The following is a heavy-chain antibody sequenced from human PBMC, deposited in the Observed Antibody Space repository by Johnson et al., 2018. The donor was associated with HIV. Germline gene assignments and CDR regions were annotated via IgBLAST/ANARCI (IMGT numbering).Heavy chain of an antibody. Sequence: VQLVESGGGVVRPGGSLRLSCAASGFIFDDYGMSWVRQAPGKGLEWVSGINWNGGSTGYADSVKGRFTISRDNSKHTLYLQMNSLRAEATAVYSCARWTSYDTMAAYALDIWGQGTMVTVSS. CDR1: GFIFDDYG. CDR3: ARWTSYDTMAAYALDI. D-gene: IGHD3-22*01. CDR2: INWNGGST. J-gene: IGHJ3*02. V-gene: IGHV3-20*04.